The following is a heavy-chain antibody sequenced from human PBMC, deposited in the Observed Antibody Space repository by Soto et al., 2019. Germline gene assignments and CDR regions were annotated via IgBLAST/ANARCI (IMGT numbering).Heavy chain of an antibody. Sequence: PGGSLRLSCALFGFTLSDYYMSWIRQAPGKGLEWVSYISSSGSTIYYADSVKGRFTISRDNAKNSLYLQMNSLRAEDTAVYYCARDLKKGSFDYWGQGTLVTVSS. CDR1: GFTLSDYY. J-gene: IGHJ4*02. V-gene: IGHV3-11*04. CDR3: ARDLKKGSFDY. CDR2: ISSSGSTI.